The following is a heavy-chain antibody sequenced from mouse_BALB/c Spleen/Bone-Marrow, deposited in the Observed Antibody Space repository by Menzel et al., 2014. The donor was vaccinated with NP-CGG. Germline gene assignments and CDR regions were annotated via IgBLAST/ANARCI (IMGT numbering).Heavy chain of an antibody. J-gene: IGHJ1*01. V-gene: IGHV14-3*02. D-gene: IGHD1-2*01. CDR3: ARGGTTATWYFDV. CDR1: GFNIKDTY. Sequence: VQLQQSGAELVKPEASVKLSCTASGFNIKDTYMHWVKQRPEQGLEWIGRIDPANGNTKYDPKFQGKATITADTSSNTAYLQLSSLTSEDTAVYYCARGGTTATWYFDVWGAGTTVTVSS. CDR2: IDPANGNT.